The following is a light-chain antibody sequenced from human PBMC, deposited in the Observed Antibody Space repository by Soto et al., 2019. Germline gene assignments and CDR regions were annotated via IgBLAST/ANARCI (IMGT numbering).Light chain of an antibody. CDR2: GAS. J-gene: IGKJ1*01. V-gene: IGKV3-20*01. CDR3: QKYGSSHGK. Sequence: EIVLTQSPGTLSLSPGERATLSCRASQSVSSSYLAWYQQKPGQAPRLLIYGASSRATGIPDRFSGSGSGTDFTLTISRLEPEDFAVYYCQKYGSSHGKFGQGTKVDIK. CDR1: QSVSSSY.